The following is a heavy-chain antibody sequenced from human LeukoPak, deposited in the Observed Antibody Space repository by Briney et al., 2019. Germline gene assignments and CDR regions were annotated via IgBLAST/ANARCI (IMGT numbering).Heavy chain of an antibody. D-gene: IGHD1-26*01. CDR2: IYDSGST. J-gene: IGHJ5*02. CDR3: ARESSYLQGWRVGDWFDP. CDR1: GGSISSYF. V-gene: IGHV4-59*01. Sequence: SETLSLTCTVSGGSISSYFWNWIRQPPGKGLEWIGSIYDSGSTNYNPSLKSRVTMSVDMSNNQFSLKLGSVTAADTAVYYCARESSYLQGWRVGDWFDPWGQGTLVTVSS.